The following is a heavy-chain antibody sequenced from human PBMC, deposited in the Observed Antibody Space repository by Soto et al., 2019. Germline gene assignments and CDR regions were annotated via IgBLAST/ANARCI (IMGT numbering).Heavy chain of an antibody. V-gene: IGHV3-30*18. CDR1: GFTISSYG. J-gene: IGHJ6*02. CDR3: AKGGYLVGAASALYGMDV. CDR2: ISYDGSNK. D-gene: IGHD2-15*01. Sequence: GGSLRLSCAASGFTISSYGMHWVRQAPGKGLEWVAVISYDGSNKYYADSVKGRFTISRDNSKNTLYLQMNSLRAEDTAVYYCAKGGYLVGAASALYGMDVWGQGITVTVSS.